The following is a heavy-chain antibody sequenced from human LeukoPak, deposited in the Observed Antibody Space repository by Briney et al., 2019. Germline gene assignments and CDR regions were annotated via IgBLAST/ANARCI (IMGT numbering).Heavy chain of an antibody. D-gene: IGHD6-13*01. CDR2: MYYGGTT. J-gene: IGHJ5*02. CDR1: GDSITSSNYY. CDR3: ARGAVQQQLENWFDP. V-gene: IGHV4-39*07. Sequence: SETLSLTCSVSGDSITSSNYYWGWIRQPPGKGPEWIGSMYYGGTTYYKPSLKSRVTISVDTSKNQFSLKLSSVTAADTAVYYCARGAVQQQLENWFDPWGQGTLVTVSS.